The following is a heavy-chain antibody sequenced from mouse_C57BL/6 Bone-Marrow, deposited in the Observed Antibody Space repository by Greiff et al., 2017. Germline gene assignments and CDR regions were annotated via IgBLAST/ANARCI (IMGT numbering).Heavy chain of an antibody. CDR1: GYTFTDYE. Sequence: VKLQESGAELVRPGASVTLSCKASGYTFTDYEMHWVKQTPVHGLEWIGAIDPETGGTAYNQKFKGKAILTADNSSSTAYMELRSLTSEDSAVYYCSCCTYYCSSSDYGGQGTTLTVSS. V-gene: IGHV1-15*01. CDR2: IDPETGGT. J-gene: IGHJ2*01. D-gene: IGHD1-1*01. CDR3: SCCTYYCSSSDY.